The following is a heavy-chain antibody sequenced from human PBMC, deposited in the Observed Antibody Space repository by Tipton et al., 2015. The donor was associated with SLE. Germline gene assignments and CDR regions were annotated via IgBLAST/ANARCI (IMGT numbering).Heavy chain of an antibody. D-gene: IGHD3-3*01. V-gene: IGHV4-59*11. CDR3: ARARFWSGFYFDN. J-gene: IGHJ4*02. CDR2: VHCSGST. Sequence: TLSLTCSVSGGSISGHYWSWIRQPPGKGLEWIGNVHCSGSTNYNAFLKSRVTISVDTSKNQFSLRLSSVTAADTAVYFCARARFWSGFYFDNWGQGTLVSVSS. CDR1: GGSISGHY.